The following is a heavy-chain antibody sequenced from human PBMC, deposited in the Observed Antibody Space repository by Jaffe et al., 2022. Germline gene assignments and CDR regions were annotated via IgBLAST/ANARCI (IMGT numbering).Heavy chain of an antibody. J-gene: IGHJ5*02. D-gene: IGHD6-13*01. CDR2: IYHSGST. Sequence: QVQLQESGPGLVKPSETLSLTCAVSGYSISSGYYWGWIRQPPGKGLEWIGSIYHSGSTYYNPSLKSRVTISVDTSKNQFSLKLSSVTAADTAVYYCARLPGIAAADSNWFDPWGQGTLVTVSS. CDR1: GYSISSGYY. V-gene: IGHV4-38-2*01. CDR3: ARLPGIAAADSNWFDP.